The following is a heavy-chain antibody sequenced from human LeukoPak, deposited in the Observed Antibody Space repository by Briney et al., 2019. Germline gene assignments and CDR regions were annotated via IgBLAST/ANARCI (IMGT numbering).Heavy chain of an antibody. CDR3: ARSSGFGVANYFDY. J-gene: IGHJ4*02. V-gene: IGHV4-59*08. CDR2: IYYSGST. D-gene: IGHD3-10*01. CDR1: GGSISSYY. Sequence: SETLSLTCTVSGGSISSYYWSWIRQPPGKGLEWIGYIYYSGSTNYNPSLRSRVTISVDTSKNQFSLKLSSVTAADAAVYYCARSSGFGVANYFDYWGQGTLVTVSS.